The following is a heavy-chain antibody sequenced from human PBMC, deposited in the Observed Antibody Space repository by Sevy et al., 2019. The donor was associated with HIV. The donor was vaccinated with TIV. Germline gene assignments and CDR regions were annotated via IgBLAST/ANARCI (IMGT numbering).Heavy chain of an antibody. D-gene: IGHD6-13*01. CDR2: INHSGST. V-gene: IGHV4-34*01. CDR3: ARGSAAGTIDLDY. J-gene: IGHJ4*02. Sequence: SETLSLTCAVYGGSFSGYYWSWIRQPPGKGLEWIGEINHSGSTNYNPSLKSRVTISVDTSKNQFSLKLSSVTAADTAVYYCARGSAAGTIDLDYWGQGTLVTVSS. CDR1: GGSFSGYY.